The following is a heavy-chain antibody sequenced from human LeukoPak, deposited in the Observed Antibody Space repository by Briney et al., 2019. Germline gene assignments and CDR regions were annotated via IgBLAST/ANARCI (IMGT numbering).Heavy chain of an antibody. D-gene: IGHD2-8*02. Sequence: GASVKVSCKASGYIFSDYYEHWVRQAPGQGLEWMAWIKPNNGGTTFAQKFQGRVTLTRDTSISTAYMQLSGLRSEDTAMYYCAREAGGVSDYWGQGTLVTVSS. CDR1: GYIFSDYY. V-gene: IGHV1-2*02. CDR2: IKPNNGGT. CDR3: AREAGGVSDY. J-gene: IGHJ4*02.